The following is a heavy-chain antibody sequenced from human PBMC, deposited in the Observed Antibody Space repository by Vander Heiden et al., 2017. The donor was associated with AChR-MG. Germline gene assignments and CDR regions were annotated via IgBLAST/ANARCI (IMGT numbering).Heavy chain of an antibody. CDR3: AKEARLGVVVVAATPGAYGMDV. J-gene: IGHJ6*02. D-gene: IGHD2-15*01. V-gene: IGHV3-30*02. CDR1: GFTFSSAG. CDR2: IRYDGSNK. Sequence: QVQLVESGRGVVQPGGSLSPSCAAHGFTFSSAGSPWLRQAPGKGLEWLAFIRYDGSNKYYADSVKGRFTISRDNSKNTLYLQMNSLRAEDTAVYYCAKEARLGVVVVAATPGAYGMDVWGQGTTVTVSS.